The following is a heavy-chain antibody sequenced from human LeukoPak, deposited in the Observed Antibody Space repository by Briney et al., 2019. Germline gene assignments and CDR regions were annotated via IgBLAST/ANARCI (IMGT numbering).Heavy chain of an antibody. CDR3: ARVGSRGDWFDY. D-gene: IGHD1-26*01. J-gene: IGHJ5*01. CDR1: GFTFSTYN. V-gene: IGHV3-48*01. CDR2: INSGGSAV. Sequence: GGSLRLSCAASGFTFSTYNMLWVRQTPGKGLEWLFYINSGGSAVHYADSVKDRFTFSRDDAKNPLYLQVNSLRVEDTGIYYCARVGSRGDWFDYWGQGTRVTVSS.